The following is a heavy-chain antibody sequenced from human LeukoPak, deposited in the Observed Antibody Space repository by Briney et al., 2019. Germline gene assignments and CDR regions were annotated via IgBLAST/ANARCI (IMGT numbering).Heavy chain of an antibody. CDR3: ARVGYYSSGPFSYFDY. CDR1: GFTFISFG. J-gene: IGHJ4*02. CDR2: ISYDGSNK. Sequence: GRSLRLSCAASGFTFISFGMHWVRQAPGKGLEWVALISYDGSNKYYADSVKGRFTISRDNSKNTLYLQMNSLRAEDAAVYYCARVGYYSSGPFSYFDYWGQGTLVTVSS. D-gene: IGHD3-10*01. V-gene: IGHV3-30*03.